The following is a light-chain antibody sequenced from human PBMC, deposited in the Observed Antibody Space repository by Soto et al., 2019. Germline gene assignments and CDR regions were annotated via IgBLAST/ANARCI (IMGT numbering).Light chain of an antibody. V-gene: IGKV3-15*01. CDR2: GAS. CDR1: HSIFTN. J-gene: IGKJ1*01. CDR3: QQYNDGPRT. Sequence: EIVMTQSPATLSVSPGERVTLSCRASHSIFTNLAWYKQKPGQAPGLLIPGASTRATGIAARFSGSGSGTEFTLTISSLQSEDFAVYYCQQYNDGPRTFGQGTKVEIK.